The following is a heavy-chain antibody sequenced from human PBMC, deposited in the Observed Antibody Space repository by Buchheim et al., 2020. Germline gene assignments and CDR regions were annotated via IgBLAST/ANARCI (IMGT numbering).Heavy chain of an antibody. V-gene: IGHV3-30*18. D-gene: IGHD3-10*01. J-gene: IGHJ6*02. CDR1: GFAFTNYG. CDR2: MSYDGTKK. Sequence: QVQLVESGGGAVQPGWSLRLSCGASGFAFTNYGMHWVRQAPGKGLEWVAVMSYDGTKKFYLDSVKGRFTISRDNSKNMVYLQMNSLRAEDTAIYYCAKAYYYGPGDYYSKLGYFFGMDVWGQGTT. CDR3: AKAYYYGPGDYYSKLGYFFGMDV.